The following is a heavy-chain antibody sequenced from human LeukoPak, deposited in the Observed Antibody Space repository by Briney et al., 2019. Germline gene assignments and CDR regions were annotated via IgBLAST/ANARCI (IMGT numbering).Heavy chain of an antibody. CDR3: AKEHYGSGMTTFDY. Sequence: GGSLRLSCAASGFTFSSYGMHWVRQAPGKGLEWVAVIWYDGSNKYYADSVRGRFTISRDNSKNTLSLQMNSLRAEDTAVYYCAKEHYGSGMTTFDYWGQGTLVTASS. CDR2: IWYDGSNK. CDR1: GFTFSSYG. D-gene: IGHD3-10*01. V-gene: IGHV3-33*06. J-gene: IGHJ4*02.